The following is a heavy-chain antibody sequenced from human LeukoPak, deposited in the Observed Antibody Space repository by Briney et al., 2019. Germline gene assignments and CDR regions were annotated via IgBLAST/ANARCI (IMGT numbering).Heavy chain of an antibody. J-gene: IGHJ4*02. CDR2: INPNSGGT. D-gene: IGHD2-21*02. V-gene: IGHV1-2*02. CDR1: GYMFTGYY. CDR3: ARGYCSGDCFTLFDY. Sequence: ASVKVSCKASGYMFTGYYMHWVRQAPGRGLEWMGWINPNSGGTNYAQTFQGRVTMTRDTSISTAYMELSSLRSDDTAVYYCARGYCSGDCFTLFDYWGQGTLVTVSS.